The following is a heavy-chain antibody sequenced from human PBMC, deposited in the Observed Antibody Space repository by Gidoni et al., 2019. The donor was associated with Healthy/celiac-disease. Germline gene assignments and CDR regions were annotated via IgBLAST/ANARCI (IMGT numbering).Heavy chain of an antibody. CDR2: IYHSGST. D-gene: IGHD4-17*01. V-gene: IGHV4-38-2*02. CDR1: GYSISSGYY. CDR3: ARGGYGGFRSYYFDY. Sequence: QVQLQESGPGLVKPSETLSLTCTVSGYSISSGYYWGWIRQPPGKGLEWIGSIYHSGSTYYNPSRKSRVTISVDTSKNQFSLKLSSVTAADTAVYYCARGGYGGFRSYYFDYWGQGTLVTVSS. J-gene: IGHJ4*02.